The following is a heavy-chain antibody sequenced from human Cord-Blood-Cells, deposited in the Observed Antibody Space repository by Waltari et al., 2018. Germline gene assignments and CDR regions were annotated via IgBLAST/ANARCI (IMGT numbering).Heavy chain of an antibody. CDR2: IYYSGST. Sequence: PGKGLEWIGSIYYSGSTYYNPSLKSRVTISVDTSKNQFSLKLSSVTAADTAVYYCARHVYDFWSGYYFDYWGQGTLVTVSS. J-gene: IGHJ4*02. D-gene: IGHD3-3*01. CDR3: ARHVYDFWSGYYFDY. V-gene: IGHV4-39*01.